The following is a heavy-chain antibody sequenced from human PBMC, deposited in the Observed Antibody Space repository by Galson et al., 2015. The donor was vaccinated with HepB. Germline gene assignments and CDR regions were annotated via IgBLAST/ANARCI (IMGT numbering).Heavy chain of an antibody. CDR3: ARGESGASYEYFHNKALDV. Sequence: CAISGDSVSSNSAAWTWIRQSPSRGLEWLGRTYYRSKWFNDHAVSVKSRITVSADTSKNQVSLHLKSVTPGDTAVYYCARGESGASYEYFHNKALDVWGQGTTVTVSS. J-gene: IGHJ6*02. CDR1: GDSVSSNSAA. D-gene: IGHD5-12*01. CDR2: TYYRSKWFN. V-gene: IGHV6-1*01.